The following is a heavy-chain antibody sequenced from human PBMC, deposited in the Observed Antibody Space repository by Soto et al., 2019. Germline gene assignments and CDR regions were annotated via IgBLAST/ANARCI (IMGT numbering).Heavy chain of an antibody. J-gene: IGHJ4*02. CDR3: VRALDRESYYQGFDY. D-gene: IGHD3-10*01. CDR1: GFTFSDSY. Sequence: QVQLVESGGGLVKPGGSLRLSCAASGFTFSDSYMGWIRQAPGKGLEGVSYIFSSGSTTYYADSVKGRFTISRDNAKNSLYLQMNSLRAEDTAVYYCVRALDRESYYQGFDYWGQGTLVTVAS. CDR2: IFSSGSTT. V-gene: IGHV3-11*01.